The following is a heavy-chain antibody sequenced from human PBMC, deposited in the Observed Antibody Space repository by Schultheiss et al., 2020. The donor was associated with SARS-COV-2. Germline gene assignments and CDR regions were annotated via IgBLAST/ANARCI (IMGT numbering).Heavy chain of an antibody. CDR1: GFTFSSYA. J-gene: IGHJ6*02. D-gene: IGHD5/OR15-5a*01. V-gene: IGHV3-30*04. CDR3: ARTAANIYDFLDYYGMDV. Sequence: GESLKISCAASGFTFSSYAMHWVRQAPGKGLEWVAVISYDGSNKYYADSVKGRFTISRDNSKNTLYLQMNSLRAEDTAVYYCARTAANIYDFLDYYGMDVWGQGTTVTVSS. CDR2: ISYDGSNK.